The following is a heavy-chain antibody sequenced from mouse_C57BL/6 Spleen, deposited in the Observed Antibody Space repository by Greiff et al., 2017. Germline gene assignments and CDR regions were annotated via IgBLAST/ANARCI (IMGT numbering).Heavy chain of an antibody. J-gene: IGHJ2*01. CDR3: ARDRGMNPYFDD. V-gene: IGHV3-6*01. CDR2: LSYDGSN. D-gene: IGHD2-10*02. Sequence: VQLKESGPGLVKPSQSLSLTCSVTGYSITSGYYWNWIRQFPGNKLEWMGYLSYDGSNNYNPSLKNRISITRDTSKNQLFLKLNSVTTEDTATYDCARDRGMNPYFDDWGQGTTLTVSS. CDR1: GYSITSGYY.